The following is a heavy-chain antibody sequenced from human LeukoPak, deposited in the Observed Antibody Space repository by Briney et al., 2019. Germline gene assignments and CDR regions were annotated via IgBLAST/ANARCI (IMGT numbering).Heavy chain of an antibody. D-gene: IGHD7-27*01. J-gene: IGHJ4*02. CDR3: AKASTNWGKFYLDY. Sequence: GGSLRLSCAASGFTFSSYAMSWVRQAPGKGLEWVSAISGSGGSTYYADSVKGRFTISRDNSKNTLYLQMNSLRAEDTAIYYCAKASTNWGKFYLDYWGQGTLVTVSS. CDR2: ISGSGGST. V-gene: IGHV3-23*01. CDR1: GFTFSSYA.